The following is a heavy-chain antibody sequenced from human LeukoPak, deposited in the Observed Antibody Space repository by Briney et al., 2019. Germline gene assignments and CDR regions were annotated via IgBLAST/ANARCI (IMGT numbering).Heavy chain of an antibody. D-gene: IGHD3-3*01. Sequence: ASVKVSCKASGYTFTSYYMHWVRQAPGQGLEWMGIINPSGGSTSYAQKFQGRVTMTRDTSTSTVYMELSSLGSEDTAVYYCARAPSRITIFGVVIRHADYFDYWGQGTLVTVSS. J-gene: IGHJ4*02. CDR2: INPSGGST. CDR3: ARAPSRITIFGVVIRHADYFDY. V-gene: IGHV1-46*01. CDR1: GYTFTSYY.